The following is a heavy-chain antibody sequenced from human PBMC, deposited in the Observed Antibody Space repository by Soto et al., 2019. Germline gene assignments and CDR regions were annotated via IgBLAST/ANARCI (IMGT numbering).Heavy chain of an antibody. CDR3: ARTPAAGKYYYGMDA. CDR1: GYSFTSYW. CDR2: IYPGDSDT. J-gene: IGHJ6*02. V-gene: IGHV5-51*01. D-gene: IGHD6-13*01. Sequence: GESLKISCKGSGYSFTSYWIGWGRQMPGKGLEWMGIIYPGDSDTRYSPSFQGQVTISADKSISTAYLQWSSLKASDTAMYYCARTPAAGKYYYGMDAWGQGTRVTAS.